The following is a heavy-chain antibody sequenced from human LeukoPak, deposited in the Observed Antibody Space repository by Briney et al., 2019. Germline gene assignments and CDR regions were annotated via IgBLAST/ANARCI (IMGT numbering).Heavy chain of an antibody. CDR1: GFTFGDYA. CDR2: IRSKAYGGTT. J-gene: IGHJ4*02. Sequence: TGGSLRLSCTASGFTFGDYAMSWFRQAPGKGLEWVDFIRSKAYGGTTEYAASVKGRFTISRDDSKSIAYLQMNSLKTEDTAVYYCTRADYGDFRYYFDYWGQGTLVTVSS. D-gene: IGHD4-17*01. V-gene: IGHV3-49*03. CDR3: TRADYGDFRYYFDY.